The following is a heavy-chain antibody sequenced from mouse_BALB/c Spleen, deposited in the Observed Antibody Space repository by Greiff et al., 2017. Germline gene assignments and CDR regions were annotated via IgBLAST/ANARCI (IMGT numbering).Heavy chain of an antibody. Sequence: VQLQESGPGLVAPSQSLSITCTVSGFSLSRYSVHWVRQPPGKGLEWLGMIWGVGSTDYNSALKSRLSISKDNSKSQVFLKMNSLQTDDTAMYYCARNSGDGYSGLLDYWGQGTTLTVSS. CDR3: ARNSGDGYSGLLDY. CDR1: GFSLSRYS. V-gene: IGHV2-6-4*01. CDR2: IWGVGST. J-gene: IGHJ2*01. D-gene: IGHD2-3*01.